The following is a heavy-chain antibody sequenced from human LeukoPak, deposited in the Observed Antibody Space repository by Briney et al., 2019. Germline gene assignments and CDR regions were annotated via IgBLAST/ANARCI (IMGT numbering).Heavy chain of an antibody. CDR2: IFYSGGS. CDR1: GGSFSGYY. Sequence: SETLSLTCAVYGGSFSGYYWTWIRQPPGKGLEWIGYIFYSGGSNYNPSLKSRVTISVDTSKNHFSLKLSSVTAADTAVYYCARLGSTFDIWGQGTMVTVSS. V-gene: IGHV4-59*08. J-gene: IGHJ3*02. D-gene: IGHD2-2*01. CDR3: ARLGSTFDI.